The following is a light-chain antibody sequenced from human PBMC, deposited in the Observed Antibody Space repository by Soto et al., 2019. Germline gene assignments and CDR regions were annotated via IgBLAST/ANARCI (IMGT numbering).Light chain of an antibody. CDR2: DNN. V-gene: IGLV1-51*01. J-gene: IGLJ2*01. CDR1: SSNIGNNY. Sequence: QSVLTQPPSVSAAPGQKVTISCSGSSSNIGNNYVSWYQHXPGTAPKLLIYDNNKRPSGIPDRFSGSKSGTSATLGITGLQTGDEADYYCGTWDSSLSVVVFGGGTKLTVL. CDR3: GTWDSSLSVVV.